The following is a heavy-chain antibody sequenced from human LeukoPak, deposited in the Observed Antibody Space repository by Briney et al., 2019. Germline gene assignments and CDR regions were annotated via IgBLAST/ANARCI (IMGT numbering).Heavy chain of an antibody. V-gene: IGHV3-74*01. Sequence: GGSLRLSCAASGFTFINYWMHWVRQVPGKGLVWVSRINTDGSSTTYADSVKGRFTISRDNSKNTLFLQMNSLRAEDTAVYYCAKGYCSSSSCYSYAFDIWGQGTVVTVSS. CDR2: INTDGSST. D-gene: IGHD2-2*01. J-gene: IGHJ3*02. CDR1: GFTFINYW. CDR3: AKGYCSSSSCYSYAFDI.